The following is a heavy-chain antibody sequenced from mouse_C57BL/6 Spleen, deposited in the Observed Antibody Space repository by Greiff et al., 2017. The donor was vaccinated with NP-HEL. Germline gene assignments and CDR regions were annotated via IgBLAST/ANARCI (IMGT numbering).Heavy chain of an antibody. D-gene: IGHD3-1*01. CDR3: AREGRGATRAMDY. J-gene: IGHJ4*01. Sequence: QVQLQQPGAELVMPGASVKLSCKASGYTFTSYWMHWVKQRPGQGLEWIGEIDPSDSYTNYNQKFKGKSTLTVDKSSSTAYMQLSSLTSEDSAVYYCAREGRGATRAMDYWGQGTSVTVSS. CDR2: IDPSDSYT. CDR1: GYTFTSYW. V-gene: IGHV1-69*01.